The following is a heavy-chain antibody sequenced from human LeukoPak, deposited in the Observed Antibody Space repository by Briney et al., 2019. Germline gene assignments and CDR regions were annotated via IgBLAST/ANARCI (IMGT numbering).Heavy chain of an antibody. CDR1: GFTFSSYA. CDR2: ISYDGSNK. CDR3: ARDPGRFGEEGYFDY. Sequence: GGSLRLSCAASGFTFSSYAMHWVRQAPGKGLEWVAVISYDGSNKYYADSVKGRFTISRDNSKNMLYLQMNSLRAEDTAVYYCARDPGRFGEEGYFDYWGQGTLVTVSS. D-gene: IGHD3-16*01. V-gene: IGHV3-30-3*01. J-gene: IGHJ4*02.